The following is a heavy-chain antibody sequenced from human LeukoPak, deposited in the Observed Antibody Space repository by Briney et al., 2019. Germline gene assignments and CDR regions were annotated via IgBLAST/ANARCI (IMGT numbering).Heavy chain of an antibody. CDR2: ISSSGSTI. Sequence: PGGSLRLSCAASGFTFSSYEMNWVRQAPGKGLEWVSYISSSGSTIYYADSVKGRFTISRDNAKNSLYLQMNSLRAEDTAVYYCARDLFIAAAGTGNYWGQGTLVTVSS. V-gene: IGHV3-48*03. J-gene: IGHJ4*02. CDR1: GFTFSSYE. D-gene: IGHD6-13*01. CDR3: ARDLFIAAAGTGNY.